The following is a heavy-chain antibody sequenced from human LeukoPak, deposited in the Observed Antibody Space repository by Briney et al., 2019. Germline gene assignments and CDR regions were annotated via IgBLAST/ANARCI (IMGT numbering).Heavy chain of an antibody. V-gene: IGHV4-39*01. Sequence: SETLSLTCTVSGGFISSSSYYWGWIRQPPGKGLEWIGSLYYSGSTYYNPSLKSRVTICVDTSKSRFSLKLSSVTAADTAVYYCARLSGSYWPAGYWGQGTLVTVSS. J-gene: IGHJ4*02. CDR2: LYYSGST. D-gene: IGHD1-26*01. CDR1: GGFISSSSYY. CDR3: ARLSGSYWPAGY.